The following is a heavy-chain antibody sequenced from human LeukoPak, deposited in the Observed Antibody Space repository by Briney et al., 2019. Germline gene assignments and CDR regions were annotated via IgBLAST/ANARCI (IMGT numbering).Heavy chain of an antibody. Sequence: PSETLSLTCTVSGGSISSSSYYWGWIRQPPGKGLEWIGSIYYSGSTYYNPSLKSRVTISVDTSKSQFSLKLSSVTAADTAVYYCARQYYYDSSGYYLDYWGQGTLVTVS. CDR2: IYYSGST. D-gene: IGHD3-22*01. CDR3: ARQYYYDSSGYYLDY. J-gene: IGHJ4*02. V-gene: IGHV4-39*01. CDR1: GGSISSSSYY.